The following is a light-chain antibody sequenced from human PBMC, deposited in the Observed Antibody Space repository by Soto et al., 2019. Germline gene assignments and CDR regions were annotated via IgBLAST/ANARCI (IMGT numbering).Light chain of an antibody. CDR2: NNN. CDR3: AVWDDSLSGMI. J-gene: IGLJ2*01. V-gene: IGLV1-44*01. CDR1: SSNIETNT. Sequence: QSALTQPPSASGTPGQRVTISCSGSSSNIETNTVDWYQHLPGTAPKVLIFNNNQRPSGAPDRFSGSKSGTSASLAISGLQSEDEAHYYCAVWDDSLSGMIFGGGTKVTV.